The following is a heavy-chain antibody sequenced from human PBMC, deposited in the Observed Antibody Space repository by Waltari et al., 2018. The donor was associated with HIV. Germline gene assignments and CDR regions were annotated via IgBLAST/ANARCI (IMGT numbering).Heavy chain of an antibody. Sequence: EVQLVESGGGLVQRGVYLRLSCAASGLSFSPYSMSWVRQAPGKGLEWVSYISTSSSTIYYADSVKGRFTISRDNAKNSLYLQMNSLRAEDTAVYYCARDRNSRGAFEIWGQGTMVTVSS. V-gene: IGHV3-48*01. CDR3: ARDRNSRGAFEI. CDR2: ISTSSSTI. J-gene: IGHJ3*02. D-gene: IGHD5-18*01. CDR1: GLSFSPYS.